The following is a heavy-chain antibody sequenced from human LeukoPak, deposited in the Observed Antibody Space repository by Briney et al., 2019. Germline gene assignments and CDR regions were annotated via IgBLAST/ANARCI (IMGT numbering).Heavy chain of an antibody. CDR1: DHSITGDYN. V-gene: IGHV4-38-2*02. J-gene: IGHJ4*02. CDR2: FHHTGSA. D-gene: IGHD5/OR15-5a*01. Sequence: PSETLSLTCSVSDHSITGDYNWGWIRQSPGKGLEWIATFHHTGSAYYSPSLKSRVTISLDTAKNQFSLRLSSVTAADTAIYYCARLSYVYVPYYFDYWGPGTLVTVSS. CDR3: ARLSYVYVPYYFDY.